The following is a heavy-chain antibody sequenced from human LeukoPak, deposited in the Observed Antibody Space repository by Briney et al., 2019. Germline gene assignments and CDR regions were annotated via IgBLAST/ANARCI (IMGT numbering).Heavy chain of an antibody. CDR1: GGSISSSY. Sequence: SETLSLTCNVSGGSISSSYWSWIRQPPGKGLEWIGYIYYSGSTNYNPSLKSRVTISVDTSKNQFSLKLSSVTAADTAVYYCARQGLKGAKEWLQFGYFDYWGQGTLVTVSS. CDR2: IYYSGST. D-gene: IGHD5-24*01. V-gene: IGHV4-59*08. CDR3: ARQGLKGAKEWLQFGYFDY. J-gene: IGHJ4*02.